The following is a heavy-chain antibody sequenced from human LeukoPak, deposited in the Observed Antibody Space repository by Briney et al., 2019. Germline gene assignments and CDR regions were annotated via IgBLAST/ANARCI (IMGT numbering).Heavy chain of an antibody. CDR1: GGSFSGYH. CDR3: ARPYSSGWYGIFDY. Sequence: SETLSLTCAVYGGSFSGYHWSWIRQPPGKGLEWIGEINHSGSINYNPSLKSRVTISVDTSKNQFSLKLSSVTAADTAVYYCARPYSSGWYGIFDYWGQGTLVTVSS. CDR2: INHSGSI. D-gene: IGHD6-19*01. V-gene: IGHV4-34*01. J-gene: IGHJ4*02.